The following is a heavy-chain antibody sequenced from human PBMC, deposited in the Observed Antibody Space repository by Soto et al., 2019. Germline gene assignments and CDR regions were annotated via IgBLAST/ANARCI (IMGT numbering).Heavy chain of an antibody. CDR2: INPNSGGT. Sequence: ASVEVSFKSSGYTFTGYYMHWVRQAPGQGLEWMGWINPNSGGTNYAQKFQGRVTMTRDTSISTAYMELSRLRSDDTAVYYCAGSDQYYYDSSAPGAFDIWGQGTMVTVSS. CDR3: AGSDQYYYDSSAPGAFDI. CDR1: GYTFTGYY. J-gene: IGHJ3*02. D-gene: IGHD3-22*01. V-gene: IGHV1-2*02.